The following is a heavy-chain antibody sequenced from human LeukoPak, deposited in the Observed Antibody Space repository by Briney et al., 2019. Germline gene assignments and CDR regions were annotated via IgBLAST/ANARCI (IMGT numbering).Heavy chain of an antibody. CDR1: GGTFSSYA. CDR3: ARDQNWNARSHFDY. D-gene: IGHD1-1*01. V-gene: IGHV1-69*04. Sequence: SVTVSCKASGGTFSSYAISWVRQAPGQGLEWMGRIIPILGIANYAQKFQGRVTTTADKSTSTAYMELSSLRSEDTAVYYCARDQNWNARSHFDYWGQGTLVTVSS. J-gene: IGHJ4*02. CDR2: IIPILGIA.